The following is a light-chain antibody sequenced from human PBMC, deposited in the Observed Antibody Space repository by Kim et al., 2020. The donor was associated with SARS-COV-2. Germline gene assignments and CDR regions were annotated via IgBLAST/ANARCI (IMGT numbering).Light chain of an antibody. CDR1: QSVSSN. V-gene: IGKV3-15*01. CDR2: GAS. Sequence: SPGERATLSCRASQSVSSNLAWYQQKPGQAPRLLIYGASTRATGIPARFSGSGSGTEFTLTISSLQSEDFAVYYCQQYNNWPPCTFGGGTKEDIK. CDR3: QQYNNWPPCT. J-gene: IGKJ4*01.